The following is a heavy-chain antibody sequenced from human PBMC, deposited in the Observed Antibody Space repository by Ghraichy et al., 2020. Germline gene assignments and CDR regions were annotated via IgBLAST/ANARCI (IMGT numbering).Heavy chain of an antibody. CDR1: GGSISSYY. D-gene: IGHD5-24*01. CDR2: INYSGST. V-gene: IGHV4-59*01. J-gene: IGHJ4*02. CDR3: AREGWLHTFDY. Sequence: SETLSLTCTVSGGSISSYYWSWIRQPPWKGLEWIGYINYSGSTNYNPSLKSRVTISVDTSKNQFSLKLRSVTAADTAVYYCAREGWLHTFDYWGQGTLVTVSS.